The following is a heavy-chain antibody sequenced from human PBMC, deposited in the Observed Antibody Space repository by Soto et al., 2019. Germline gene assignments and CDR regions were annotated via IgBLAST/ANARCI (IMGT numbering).Heavy chain of an antibody. Sequence: QVQLQESGPGLVKPSETLSLTCTVSGGSVTSGTYCWTWIRQPPGKGLEWIGHIYSSGSTNYIPSLKSRAPTSVDTSKNQFSLTLSSVTAADTAVYYWARASTARGWFDPWGQGTLVTVSS. J-gene: IGHJ5*02. CDR1: GGSVTSGTYC. CDR2: IYSSGST. CDR3: ARASTARGWFDP. V-gene: IGHV4-61*01. D-gene: IGHD3-16*01.